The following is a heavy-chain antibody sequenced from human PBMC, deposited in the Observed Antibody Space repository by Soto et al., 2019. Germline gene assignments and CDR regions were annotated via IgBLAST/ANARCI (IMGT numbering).Heavy chain of an antibody. Sequence: PGESLKISCQGSGYSFISNWIGWVRQMPGKGLEWMGIIYPGDSDTRYSPSFQGQVTISADKSIRTAYLQWSSLKASDTAMYYCARSRRSGWYVYGTAVWRHATTGPVSS. V-gene: IGHV5-51*01. CDR2: IYPGDSDT. CDR3: ARSRRSGWYVYGTAV. J-gene: IGHJ6*02. D-gene: IGHD6-19*01. CDR1: GYSFISNW.